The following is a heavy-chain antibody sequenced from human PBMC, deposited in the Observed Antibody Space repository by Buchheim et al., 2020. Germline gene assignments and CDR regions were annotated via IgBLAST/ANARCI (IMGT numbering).Heavy chain of an antibody. CDR2: VNSDGSGT. V-gene: IGHV3-74*01. CDR1: GFTFSRYW. J-gene: IGHJ4*02. Sequence: EVQLVESGGGLVQPGGSLRLSCAASGFTFSRYWMHWVRQAPGKGLMWVSRVNSDGSGTSYADSVKGRFTISRDNAKNTLYLQMNSLRAEDTAVYYCVKDLPNSGFAYDYWGQGSL. D-gene: IGHD5-12*01. CDR3: VKDLPNSGFAYDY.